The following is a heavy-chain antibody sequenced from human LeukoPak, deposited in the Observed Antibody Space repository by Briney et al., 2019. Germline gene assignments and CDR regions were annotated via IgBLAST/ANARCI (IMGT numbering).Heavy chain of an antibody. V-gene: IGHV4-59*01. D-gene: IGHD3-3*01. CDR3: ARNDYDFWGGYYLYFDY. CDR2: IYYSGST. J-gene: IGHJ4*02. Sequence: SETLSLTCTVSGGSISSYYWSWIRQPPGKGLEWIGYIYYSGSTNYNPSLKSRVTISVDTSKNQFSLKLSSVTAADTAVYYCARNDYDFWGGYYLYFDYWGQGTLVTVSS. CDR1: GGSISSYY.